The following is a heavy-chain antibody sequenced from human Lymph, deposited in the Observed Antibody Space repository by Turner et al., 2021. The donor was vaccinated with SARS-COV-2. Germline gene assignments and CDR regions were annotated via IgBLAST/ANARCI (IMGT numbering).Heavy chain of an antibody. CDR1: GYTFTAYF. Sequence: VQLVQSGAAVKKPGASVKVSCCASGYTFTAYFMHWVLQAPGQGLEWMGWIKPYSGGTNDAKKFQGRVTRTRDTTISTAYMELRRLKSDDTAVYYWERQATTGVTGPRAATAEGIDPWGQGTLVTVSS. CDR3: ERQATTGVTGPRAATAEGIDP. CDR2: IKPYSGGT. V-gene: IGHV1-2*02. J-gene: IGHJ5*02. D-gene: IGHD1-1*01.